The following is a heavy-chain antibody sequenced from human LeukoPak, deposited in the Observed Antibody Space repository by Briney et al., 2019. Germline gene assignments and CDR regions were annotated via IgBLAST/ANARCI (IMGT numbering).Heavy chain of an antibody. CDR1: GGSFSGYY. CDR2: INHSGST. J-gene: IGHJ4*02. Sequence: SETLSLTCAVYGGSFSGYYWSWIRQPPGKGLEWIGEINHSGSTNYNPSLKSRVTISVDTSKNQFSLKLSSVTAADTAVYYCARPKKNYDILTGYRAKNFDYWGQGTLVTVSS. CDR3: ARPKKNYDILTGYRAKNFDY. V-gene: IGHV4-34*01. D-gene: IGHD3-9*01.